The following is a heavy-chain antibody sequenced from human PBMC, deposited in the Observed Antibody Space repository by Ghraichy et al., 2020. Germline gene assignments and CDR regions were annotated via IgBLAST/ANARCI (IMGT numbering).Heavy chain of an antibody. J-gene: IGHJ4*02. V-gene: IGHV3-23*01. D-gene: IGHD3-10*01. CDR1: GFTFSSYA. Sequence: GGSLRLSCAASGFTFSSYAMNWVRQAPGKGLEWVSAISGSGGRTYYADSVKGRFTISRDNSKNTLYLQMNSLRAEDTAVYYCAKTEFGELSFFDYWGQGTLVTVSS. CDR2: ISGSGGRT. CDR3: AKTEFGELSFFDY.